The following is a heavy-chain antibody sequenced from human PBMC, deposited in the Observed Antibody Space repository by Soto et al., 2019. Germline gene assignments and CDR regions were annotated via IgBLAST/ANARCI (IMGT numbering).Heavy chain of an antibody. CDR3: VRDGSKTLRDCFDP. D-gene: IGHD4-17*01. J-gene: IGHJ5*02. CDR2: VCATGTS. V-gene: IGHV4-4*07. Sequence: AETLRHSCRDFGGSVRQSPWVLLRDTDGKVRGWFGRVCATGTSDYNPSLRSRIAMSVDISKKTFSLRLRSVTAADTGVYYCVRDGSKTLRDCFDPWGQGILVTVS. CDR1: GGSVRQSP.